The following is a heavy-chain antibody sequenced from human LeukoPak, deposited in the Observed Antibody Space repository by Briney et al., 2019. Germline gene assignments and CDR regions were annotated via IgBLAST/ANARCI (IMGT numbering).Heavy chain of an antibody. CDR2: IKQDGSEK. CDR1: GFTFSSYW. CDR3: AADSGGSRY. V-gene: IGHV3-7*01. Sequence: PGGSLRLSCGASGFTFSSYWMSWIRQAPGRGLEWVANIKQDGSEKYYADSVKGRFTISRDNAKNSLYLQMNSLRVEDTAMYYCAADSGGSRYWGQGTLATVSS. J-gene: IGHJ4*02. D-gene: IGHD2-15*01.